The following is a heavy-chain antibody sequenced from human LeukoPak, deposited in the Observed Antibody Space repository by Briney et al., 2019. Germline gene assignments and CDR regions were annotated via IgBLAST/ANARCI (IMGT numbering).Heavy chain of an antibody. CDR3: ARVKRDYGDYGMDV. J-gene: IGHJ6*02. CDR2: IYYSGST. CDR1: GGSISSGGYY. V-gene: IGHV4-31*03. D-gene: IGHD4-17*01. Sequence: PSETLSLTCTVSGGSISSGGYYWSWIRQHPGKGLEWIGYIYYSGSTYYNPSLKSRVTISVDTSKNQFSLKLSSVTAADTAVYYCARVKRDYGDYGMDVWGQGTTVTVSS.